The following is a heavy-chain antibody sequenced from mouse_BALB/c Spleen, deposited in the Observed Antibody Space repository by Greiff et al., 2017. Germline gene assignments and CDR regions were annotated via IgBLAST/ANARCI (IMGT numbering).Heavy chain of an antibody. CDR2: INPSNGRT. CDR1: GYTFTSYW. D-gene: IGHD2-1*01. Sequence: VQLQQPGAELVKPGASVKLSCKASGYTFTSYWMHWVKQRPGQGLEWIGEINPSNGRTNYNEKFKSKATLTVDKSSSTAYMQLSSLTSEDSAVYYCARWAYGNPYYFDDWGQGTTLTVSS. V-gene: IGHV1S81*02. J-gene: IGHJ2*01. CDR3: ARWAYGNPYYFDD.